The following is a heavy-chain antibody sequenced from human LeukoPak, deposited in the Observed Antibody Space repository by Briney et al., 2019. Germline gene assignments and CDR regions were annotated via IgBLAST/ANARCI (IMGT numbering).Heavy chain of an antibody. V-gene: IGHV4-59*01. D-gene: IGHD6-13*01. CDR2: IYYSGST. J-gene: IGHJ6*02. CDR3: ARVAAAADTVSGMDV. CDR1: GGSISSYY. Sequence: PSEALSLTCTVSGGSISSYYWSWIRQPPGKGLEWIGYIYYSGSTNYSPSLKSRVTISVDTSKNQFSLKLSSVTAADTAVYYCARVAAAADTVSGMDVWGQGTTVTVSS.